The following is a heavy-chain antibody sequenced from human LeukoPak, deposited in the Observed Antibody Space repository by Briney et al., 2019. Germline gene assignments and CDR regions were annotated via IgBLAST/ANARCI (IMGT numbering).Heavy chain of an antibody. CDR2: IHNSGVT. D-gene: IGHD2-15*01. CDR3: ARFYGGGGGNGFDI. V-gene: IGHV4-59*01. Sequence: PSETLSLTCTVSGGSISSYYWSWIRQSPGKGLEWIGYIHNSGVTNYSPSLKSRVTISIDTSKKQFFLKLSSVTAADTAVYSCARFYGGGGGNGFDIWGQGTMVTVSS. CDR1: GGSISSYY. J-gene: IGHJ3*02.